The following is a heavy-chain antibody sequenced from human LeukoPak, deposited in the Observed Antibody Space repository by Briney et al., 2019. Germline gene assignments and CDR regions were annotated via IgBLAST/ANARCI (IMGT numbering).Heavy chain of an antibody. Sequence: TGGSLRLSCAASGFTFSSYWMHWVRQAPGKGLVWVSHINTDGRTTTYADSVKGRFTISRDNAKSTLYLLMNSLRAEDTAVYYCARVSSDSYSPFDYWGQGTLVTVSS. D-gene: IGHD6-19*01. V-gene: IGHV3-74*01. CDR1: GFTFSSYW. CDR2: INTDGRTT. CDR3: ARVSSDSYSPFDY. J-gene: IGHJ4*02.